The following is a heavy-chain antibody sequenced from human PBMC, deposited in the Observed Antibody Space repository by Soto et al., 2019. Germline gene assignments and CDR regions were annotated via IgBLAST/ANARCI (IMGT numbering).Heavy chain of an antibody. D-gene: IGHD1-26*01. CDR1: GVSFSGYY. CDR3: ARHFSGSYYDDY. Sequence: SETLSLTCGVYGVSFSGYYWSWFRQPPGKGLEWIGEITYSGSTTYNPSLKSRVTISVDTSKNQFSLRLSSVTAADTAVYYCARHFSGSYYDDYWGQGSLVTVSS. J-gene: IGHJ4*02. CDR2: ITYSGST. V-gene: IGHV4-34*01.